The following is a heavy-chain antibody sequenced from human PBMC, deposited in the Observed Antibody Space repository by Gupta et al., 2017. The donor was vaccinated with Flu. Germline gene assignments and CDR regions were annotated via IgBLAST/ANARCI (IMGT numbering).Heavy chain of an antibody. V-gene: IGHV3-7*01. CDR3: ARLLVGVTRYFFDQ. D-gene: IGHD2-21*02. Sequence: EEHLVESEGRLVHPGGSLRLSCGASSLDWMTWVRQAPGKGLEWVANIKGDGSAKFYEDSVKGRFTISRDNANNAVFLQMTSLRVEDTAIYYCARLLVGVTRYFFDQWGQGTRVTVSS. J-gene: IGHJ4*02. CDR1: SLDW. CDR2: IKGDGSAK.